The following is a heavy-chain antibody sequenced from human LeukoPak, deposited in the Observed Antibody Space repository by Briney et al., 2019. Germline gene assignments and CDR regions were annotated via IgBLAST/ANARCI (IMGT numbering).Heavy chain of an antibody. D-gene: IGHD3-22*01. Sequence: GGSLRLSCAASGFTLSSYSMNWVRQAPGKGLEWVSSISSSSSYIYYADSVKGRFTISRDNAKNSLYLQMNSLRAEDTALYYCARDGYYDSSGYTDYYYMDVWGKGTTVTVSS. V-gene: IGHV3-21*04. J-gene: IGHJ6*03. CDR2: ISSSSSYI. CDR1: GFTLSSYS. CDR3: ARDGYYDSSGYTDYYYMDV.